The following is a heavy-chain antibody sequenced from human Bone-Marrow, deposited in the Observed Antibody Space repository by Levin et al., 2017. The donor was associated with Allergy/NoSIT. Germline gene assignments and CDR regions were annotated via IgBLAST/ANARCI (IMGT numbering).Heavy chain of an antibody. CDR1: GGSISTHY. Sequence: SETLSLTCTVSGGSISTHYWSWIRQPAGKGLEWIGRIYTGGSTNYKSSLKSRVTMSIDTSKNQFSLKVKSVTAADTAVYYCAREGIVAAGRSRDLDYWGRGTLVTVSS. CDR3: AREGIVAAGRSRDLDY. J-gene: IGHJ4*02. CDR2: IYTGGST. D-gene: IGHD6-13*01. V-gene: IGHV4-4*07.